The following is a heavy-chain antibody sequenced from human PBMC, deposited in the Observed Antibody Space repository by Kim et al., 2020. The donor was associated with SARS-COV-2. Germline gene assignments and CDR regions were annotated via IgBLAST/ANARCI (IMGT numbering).Heavy chain of an antibody. CDR3: ARRRGPERRREVTIFGAVPRGGGEYYSYTEV. D-gene: IGHD3-3*01. CDR1: GYTFTSYD. J-gene: IGHJ6*03. Sequence: ASVKVSFKASGYTFTSYDINWVRQATGQGLEWMGWRNPNRGNTGYAQKFQGRVTMTRKTSISTAYMELSSLRSEDTAVYYCARRRGPERRREVTIFGAVPRGGGEYYSYTEVWGKGTTVTASS. CDR2: RNPNRGNT. V-gene: IGHV1-8*01.